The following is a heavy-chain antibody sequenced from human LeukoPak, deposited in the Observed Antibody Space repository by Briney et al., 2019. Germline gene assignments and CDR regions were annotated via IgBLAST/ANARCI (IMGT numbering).Heavy chain of an antibody. Sequence: ASVKVSCKASGYTFTGYYMHWVRQAPGQGLEWMGRINPNSGGTNYAQKFQGRVTMTRDTSISTAYMELSSLRSEDTAVYYCVRGRDDILTGYSYDYWGQGTLVTVSS. J-gene: IGHJ4*02. CDR1: GYTFTGYY. CDR3: VRGRDDILTGYSYDY. CDR2: INPNSGGT. V-gene: IGHV1-2*06. D-gene: IGHD3-9*01.